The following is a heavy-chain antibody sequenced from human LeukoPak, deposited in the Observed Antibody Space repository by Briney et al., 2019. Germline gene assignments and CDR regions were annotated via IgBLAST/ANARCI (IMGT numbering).Heavy chain of an antibody. V-gene: IGHV3-23*01. Sequence: GGSLRLSCAASGYSFSSYAMNWVRQAPGKGLEWVSSITGSGDSPYYADSVKGRFNISRANSKNTLYLQMSILRAEDTAVYYCAKCRSGTIAAARNSGGQGPLITVSS. D-gene: IGHD6-13*01. J-gene: IGHJ4*02. CDR1: GYSFSSYA. CDR2: ITGSGDSP. CDR3: AKCRSGTIAAARNS.